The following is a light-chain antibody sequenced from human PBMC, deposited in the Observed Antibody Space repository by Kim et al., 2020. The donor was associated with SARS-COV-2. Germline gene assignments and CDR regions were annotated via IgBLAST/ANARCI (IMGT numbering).Light chain of an antibody. Sequence: GQMVTISFSGSRSNIGSNSVYWYQHLPGTAPKLLIYTTNQRPSGVPDRFSGSRSGTSASLAISGLRSEDEADYYCAAWDDSLSGPVLGGGTQLTVL. CDR2: TTN. CDR3: AAWDDSLSGPV. CDR1: RSNIGSNS. V-gene: IGLV1-47*02. J-gene: IGLJ3*02.